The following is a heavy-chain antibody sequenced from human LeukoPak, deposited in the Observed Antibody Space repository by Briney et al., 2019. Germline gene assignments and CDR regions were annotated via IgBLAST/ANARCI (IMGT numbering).Heavy chain of an antibody. Sequence: ASVKVSCKASGYTFTGYYMHWVRQAPGQGLEWMGWINPNSGGTNYAQKFQGRVTMTRDMSTSTVYMELSSLRSEDTAVYYCARGGDDSSGFAFDIWGQGTMVTVSS. CDR2: INPNSGGT. CDR1: GYTFTGYY. D-gene: IGHD3-22*01. J-gene: IGHJ3*02. CDR3: ARGGDDSSGFAFDI. V-gene: IGHV1-2*02.